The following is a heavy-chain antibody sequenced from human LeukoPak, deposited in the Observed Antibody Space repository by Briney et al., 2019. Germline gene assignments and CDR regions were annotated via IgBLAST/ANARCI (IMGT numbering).Heavy chain of an antibody. V-gene: IGHV3-23*01. J-gene: IGHJ4*02. Sequence: PGGSLRLSCAASGFIFSSYAMSWVRQVPGKGLEWVSTISGSVGSTYYADSVKGRFTISRDDSKNTLYLHMNSLRAEDTAVYYCAKEGCTSATCYCNCWGQGTLVTVSS. CDR2: ISGSVGST. D-gene: IGHD2-2*01. CDR1: GFIFSSYA. CDR3: AKEGCTSATCYCNC.